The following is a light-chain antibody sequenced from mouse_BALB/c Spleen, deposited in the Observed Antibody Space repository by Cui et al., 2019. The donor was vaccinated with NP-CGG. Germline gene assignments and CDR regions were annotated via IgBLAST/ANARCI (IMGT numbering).Light chain of an antibody. CDR3: ALWYSNHWV. V-gene: IGLV1*01. CDR1: TGAVTTSNY. Sequence: QAVVTQESALTTSPGETVTLTSRPSTGAVTTSNYANWVQEKPDHLFTGLIGGTNNRAPGVPARFSRSLIGDKAALTITGAQTEDEAIYFCALWYSNHWVFGGGTKLTVL. CDR2: GTN. J-gene: IGLJ1*01.